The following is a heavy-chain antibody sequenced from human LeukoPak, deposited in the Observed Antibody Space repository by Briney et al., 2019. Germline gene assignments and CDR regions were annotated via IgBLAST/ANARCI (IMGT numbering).Heavy chain of an antibody. CDR3: ARTQWSGHRGIDYYYYGMDV. D-gene: IGHD3-3*01. Sequence: SETLSLTCTVSGDSIIPYYWSWIRQSPGEGLEWIGYIYHSGVTDYNPSLKSRVAMSVDAFKNQFSLKLNSVTAADTAMYYCARTQWSGHRGIDYYYYGMDVWGQGTRVTVSS. V-gene: IGHV4-59*01. CDR1: GDSIIPYY. CDR2: IYHSGVT. J-gene: IGHJ6*02.